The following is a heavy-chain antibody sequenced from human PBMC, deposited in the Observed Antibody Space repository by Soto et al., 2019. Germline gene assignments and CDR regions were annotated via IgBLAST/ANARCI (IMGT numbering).Heavy chain of an antibody. CDR1: GFTVSSNY. CDR3: ARTRGISEWSEATPVYYYYMDV. J-gene: IGHJ6*03. D-gene: IGHD3-3*01. Sequence: GGSLRLSCAASGFTVSSNYMSWVRQAPGKGLEWVSVIYSGGSTYYADSVKGRLTISRDNSKNTLYLQMNSLRAEDTAVYYCARTRGISEWSEATPVYYYYMDVWGKGTTVTVSS. CDR2: IYSGGST. V-gene: IGHV3-66*01.